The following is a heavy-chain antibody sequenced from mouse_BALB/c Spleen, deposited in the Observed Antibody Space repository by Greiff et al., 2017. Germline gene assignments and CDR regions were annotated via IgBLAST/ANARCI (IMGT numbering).Heavy chain of an antibody. CDR1: GYSITSGYY. CDR2: ISYDGSN. Sequence: DVQLQESGPGLVKPSQSLSLTCSVTGYSITSGYYWNWIRQFPGNKLEWMGYISYDGSNNYNPSLKNRISITRDTSKNQFFLKLNSVTTEDTATYYCAIVDYNGSSYAMDYWGQGTSVTVSS. CDR3: AIVDYNGSSYAMDY. V-gene: IGHV3-6*02. J-gene: IGHJ4*01. D-gene: IGHD1-1*01.